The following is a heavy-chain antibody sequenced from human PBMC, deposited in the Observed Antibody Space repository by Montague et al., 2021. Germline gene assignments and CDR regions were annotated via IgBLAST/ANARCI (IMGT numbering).Heavy chain of an antibody. D-gene: IGHD1-1*01. J-gene: IGHJ4*02. V-gene: IGHV3-23*01. CDR1: GFPFSTYG. Sequence: SLRLSCAASGFPFSTYGMNWVRPAPGKGLEWVSGISGSGDKTNYADSVKGRFTISRDNSKDTLYLQMNNLGVEDTAIYYCAKDSFQNWKWSFESWGQGTLLSVSS. CDR3: AKDSFQNWKWSFES. CDR2: ISGSGDKT.